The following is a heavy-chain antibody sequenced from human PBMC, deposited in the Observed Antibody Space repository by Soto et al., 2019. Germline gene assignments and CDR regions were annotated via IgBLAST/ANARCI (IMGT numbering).Heavy chain of an antibody. V-gene: IGHV3-11*01. J-gene: IGHJ6*02. CDR3: ARVSWREKYGMDV. Sequence: GGSLRLSCAASGFTFSDSYMSWIRQAPGKGLEWISYITFSGNTVYYADSLKGRFTISRDNAKNSLYLQMNRLRAEDTAVYYCARVSWREKYGMDVWGQGTTVTVSS. CDR1: GFTFSDSY. CDR2: ITFSGNTV.